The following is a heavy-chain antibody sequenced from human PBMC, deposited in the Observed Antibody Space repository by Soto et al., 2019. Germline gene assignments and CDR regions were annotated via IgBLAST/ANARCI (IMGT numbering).Heavy chain of an antibody. D-gene: IGHD5-18*01. V-gene: IGHV3-23*01. CDR2: ISGINGRT. CDR3: AKQRKYRAYYYPMDV. Sequence: EMQLLESGGGLVQPGGSLRLSCVASGFTFSSYGMSWVRQAPGKGLEWVAGISGINGRTDYADSVKGRFTISRDNSNNILYLQLNSLRAEDTAIYYCAKQRKYRAYYYPMDVWGQGATVTVSS. J-gene: IGHJ6*02. CDR1: GFTFSSYG.